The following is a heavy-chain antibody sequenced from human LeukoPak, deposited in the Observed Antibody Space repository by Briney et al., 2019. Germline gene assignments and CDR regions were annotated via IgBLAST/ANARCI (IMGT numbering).Heavy chain of an antibody. CDR3: AIYDSSGYYNY. CDR2: ISGSGGST. V-gene: IGHV3-23*01. Sequence: GGSLRLSCAASGFTFSSYAMSWVRQAPGKGLEWVSAISGSGGSTYYADSVKGRFTISRDNSKNTLYLQMNSLRAEDTAVYYCAIYDSSGYYNYWGQGTLVTVSS. CDR1: GFTFSSYA. D-gene: IGHD3-22*01. J-gene: IGHJ4*02.